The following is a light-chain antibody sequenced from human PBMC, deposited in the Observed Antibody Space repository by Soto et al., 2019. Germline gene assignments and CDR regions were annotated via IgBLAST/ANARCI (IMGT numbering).Light chain of an antibody. CDR2: DAS. V-gene: IGKV3-11*01. CDR1: EGVASNY. J-gene: IGKJ1*01. Sequence: EIVLTQSPGTLSLSPGERATLSCRASEGVASNYLAWYQHKPGRAPRLLIYDASDRATGIPARFSGSGSGTDFTLTISSLEPEDFAVYYCRQRSNWPRTFGQGTKVDIK. CDR3: RQRSNWPRT.